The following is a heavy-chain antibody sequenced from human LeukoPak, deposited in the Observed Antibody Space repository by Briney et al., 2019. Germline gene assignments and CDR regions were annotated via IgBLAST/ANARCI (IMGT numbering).Heavy chain of an antibody. V-gene: IGHV3-23*01. Sequence: PGGSLRLSCAASGFTFSSYAMSWVRQAPGKGLEWVSAISGSGGSTYYADSVKGRFTISRDNSKNTLYLQMDSLRAEDTAVYYCAKDVSYSGYDESRRLESTNYFDYWGQGTLVTVSS. CDR3: AKDVSYSGYDESRRLESTNYFDY. J-gene: IGHJ4*02. CDR1: GFTFSSYA. D-gene: IGHD5-12*01. CDR2: ISGSGGST.